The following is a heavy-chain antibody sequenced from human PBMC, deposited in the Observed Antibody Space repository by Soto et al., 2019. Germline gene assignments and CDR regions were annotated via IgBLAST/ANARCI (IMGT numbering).Heavy chain of an antibody. J-gene: IGHJ4*02. CDR3: ARAAGYCSTTTCYAELGSLDY. D-gene: IGHD2-2*01. V-gene: IGHV1-46*01. Sequence: GASVKVSCKASGYTVTSYYMHWVRRAPGQGLEWMGRINPTGGNTSYAQTFQGRVTMTSDTSARTVYMELSSLRSEDTAIYFCARAAGYCSTTTCYAELGSLDYWGQGSLVTVSS. CDR1: GYTVTSYY. CDR2: INPTGGNT.